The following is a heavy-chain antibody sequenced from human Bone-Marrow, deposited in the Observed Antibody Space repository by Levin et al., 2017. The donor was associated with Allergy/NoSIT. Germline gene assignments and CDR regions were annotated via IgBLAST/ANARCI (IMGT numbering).Heavy chain of an antibody. CDR2: IIPGLDLT. V-gene: IGHV1-69*04. Sequence: KISCKASGDTFSSYTVSWVRQAPGQGLEWMGRIIPGLDLTNYAQKFQDRVTITADKSTNTAYMELRSLRSEDTAMYYCARENFDSDYSYYGMDVWGQGTTVTVSS. CDR3: ARENFDSDYSYYGMDV. D-gene: IGHD3-22*01. J-gene: IGHJ6*02. CDR1: GDTFSSYT.